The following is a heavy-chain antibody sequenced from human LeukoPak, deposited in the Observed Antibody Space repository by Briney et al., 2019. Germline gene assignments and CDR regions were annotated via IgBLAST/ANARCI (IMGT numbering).Heavy chain of an antibody. V-gene: IGHV3-74*01. CDR2: INGDGSST. CDR3: ARGYSSSYRIDY. Sequence: GGSLRLSCAASGFTFSSYCMHWVRQAPGKGLVWVSRINGDGSSTSYADSVKGRFTISRDNAKNTLYLQMNSLRAEDTAVYYCARGYSSSYRIDYWGQGTLVTVSS. D-gene: IGHD6-6*01. J-gene: IGHJ4*02. CDR1: GFTFSSYC.